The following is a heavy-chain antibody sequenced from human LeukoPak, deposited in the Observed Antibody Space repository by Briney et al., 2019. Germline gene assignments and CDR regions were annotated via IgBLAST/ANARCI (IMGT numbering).Heavy chain of an antibody. CDR2: IYYSGST. Sequence: PTETLSLTCTVSGGSISSSSYYWGWIRQPPGKGLEWIVSIYYSGSTYYRPSLKSRPTLSVDTPKPQFSLTLSSVPAADTAVYYCARRPFYNWNPETLFDYWGQGPLVTVSS. CDR1: GGSISSSSYY. D-gene: IGHD1-1*01. J-gene: IGHJ4*02. V-gene: IGHV4-39*01. CDR3: ARRPFYNWNPETLFDY.